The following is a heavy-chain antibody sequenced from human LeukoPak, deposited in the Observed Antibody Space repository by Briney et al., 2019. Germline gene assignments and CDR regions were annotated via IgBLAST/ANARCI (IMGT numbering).Heavy chain of an antibody. J-gene: IGHJ4*02. CDR1: RITFRNAW. CDR2: IRSKTEGETK. D-gene: IGHD1-1*01. V-gene: IGHV3-15*01. Sequence: GGSLRLSCAVSRITFRNAWMSWFRQAPGKGLEWVARIRSKTEGETKEYAASVKGRFTISRDDSRSRLYLQMNSLKTEDTAVYYCATGVVTGTSRWGQGTLVTVSS. CDR3: ATGVVTGTSR.